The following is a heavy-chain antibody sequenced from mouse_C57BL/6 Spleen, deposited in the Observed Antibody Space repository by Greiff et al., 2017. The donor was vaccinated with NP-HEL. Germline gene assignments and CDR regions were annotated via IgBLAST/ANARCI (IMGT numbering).Heavy chain of an antibody. CDR3: TTRGGNYVYFDY. J-gene: IGHJ2*01. Sequence: EVQLQQSRAELVRPGASVKLSCTASGFNIKDYYMHWVKQRPEQGLEWIGRIDPEDGDTEYAPKFQGKATMTADTSSNTAYLQLSSLTSEDTAVYYCTTRGGNYVYFDYWGQSTTLTVSS. CDR2: IDPEDGDT. CDR1: GFNIKDYY. V-gene: IGHV14-1*01. D-gene: IGHD2-1*01.